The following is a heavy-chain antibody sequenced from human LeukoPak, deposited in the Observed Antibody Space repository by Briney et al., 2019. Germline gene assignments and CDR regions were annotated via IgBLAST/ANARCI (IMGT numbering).Heavy chain of an antibody. CDR1: GGSVSGGIFY. V-gene: IGHV4-61*01. Sequence: PSETLSLTCTVSGGSVSGGIFYWSWFRQPPGKGLEWIGYICYSGSTNYNPSLKSRVTISADTSKNQFSLKLGSVTAADTAVYYCARSLGSSWYWGYWGQGTLVTVSP. D-gene: IGHD6-13*01. CDR3: ARSLGSSWYWGY. J-gene: IGHJ4*02. CDR2: ICYSGST.